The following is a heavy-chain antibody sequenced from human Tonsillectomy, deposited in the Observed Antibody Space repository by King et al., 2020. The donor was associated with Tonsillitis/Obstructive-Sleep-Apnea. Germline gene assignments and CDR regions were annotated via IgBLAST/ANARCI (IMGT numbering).Heavy chain of an antibody. CDR3: ARRPEVYYYYMDV. J-gene: IGHJ6*03. Sequence: QLVQSGAEVKKPGESLKISCKGSGYSFTSYWIGWVRQMPGKGLEWMGIIYPGDSDTRYSPSFQGQVTISADKSISTAYLPWSSLKASGTAMYYCARRPEVYYYYMDVWGKGTTVTVSS. CDR1: GYSFTSYW. V-gene: IGHV5-51*01. CDR2: IYPGDSDT.